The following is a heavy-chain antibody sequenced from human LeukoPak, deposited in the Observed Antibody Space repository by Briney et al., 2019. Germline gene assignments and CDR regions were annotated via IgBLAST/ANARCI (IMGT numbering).Heavy chain of an antibody. V-gene: IGHV4-39*01. CDR3: ARLSGWGGGEWLLPSYYFDY. CDR2: IYYSGST. CDR1: GGSISSSSYY. J-gene: IGHJ4*02. D-gene: IGHD3-22*01. Sequence: SETLSLTCTVSGGSISSSSYYWGWIRQPPGKGLEWIGSIYYSGSTYYNPSLKSRVTISVDTSKNQFSLKLSSVTAADTAVYYCARLSGWGGGEWLLPSYYFDYWGQGTLVTVSS.